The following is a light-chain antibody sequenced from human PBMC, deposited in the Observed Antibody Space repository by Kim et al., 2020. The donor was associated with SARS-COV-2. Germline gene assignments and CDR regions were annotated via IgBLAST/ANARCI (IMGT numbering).Light chain of an antibody. V-gene: IGLV3-21*04. CDR2: YDS. CDR1: NIGSKS. CDR3: QVWDSGSDHWV. Sequence: SYELTQPPSVSVAPGKTARITCGGNNIGSKSVHWYQHKPGQAPVLVIFYDSDRPSGIPERFSGSNSGNTATLTISTVEAGDEADYYCQVWDSGSDHWVFG. J-gene: IGLJ3*02.